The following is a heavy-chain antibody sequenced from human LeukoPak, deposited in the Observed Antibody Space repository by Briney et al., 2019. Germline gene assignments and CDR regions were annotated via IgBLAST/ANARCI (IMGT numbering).Heavy chain of an antibody. Sequence: GGSPRLSCAASGFTFSSYSMNWVRQAPGKGLEWVSSISSSSSYIYYADSVKGRFTISRDNAKNSLYLQMNSLRAEDTAVYYCARDPGGWYVDYWGQGTLVTVSS. D-gene: IGHD6-19*01. CDR1: GFTFSSYS. V-gene: IGHV3-21*01. CDR3: ARDPGGWYVDY. CDR2: ISSSSSYI. J-gene: IGHJ4*02.